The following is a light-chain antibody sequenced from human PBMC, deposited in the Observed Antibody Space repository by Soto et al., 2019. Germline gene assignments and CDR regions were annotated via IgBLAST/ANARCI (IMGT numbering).Light chain of an antibody. Sequence: EIVMTQSPATLSVSPGERATISCRASQSVSTKVAWYQQKPGKAPRLLIYETSTRATGAPARFSGSGSGTAFTLITSSRQPDDFAVYYCQQHSNWPPLTFGRGTRLEIK. CDR3: QQHSNWPPLT. J-gene: IGKJ5*01. CDR1: QSVSTK. CDR2: ETS. V-gene: IGKV3-15*01.